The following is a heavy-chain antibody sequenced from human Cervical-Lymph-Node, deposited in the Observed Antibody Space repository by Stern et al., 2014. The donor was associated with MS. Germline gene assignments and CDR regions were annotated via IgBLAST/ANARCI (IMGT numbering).Heavy chain of an antibody. V-gene: IGHV3-7*01. D-gene: IGHD7-27*01. CDR3: GTGSHYDY. Sequence: VQLVESGGGLVQPGGSLRLSCAASGLTFNAYWMTWVRQAPGKGLEWVANIKEDGSEKYYVVSVKGRFTISRDNAKDSLYLQMSSLRAEDTAVYYCGTGSHYDYWGQGTLVTVSS. CDR2: IKEDGSEK. CDR1: GLTFNAYW. J-gene: IGHJ4*02.